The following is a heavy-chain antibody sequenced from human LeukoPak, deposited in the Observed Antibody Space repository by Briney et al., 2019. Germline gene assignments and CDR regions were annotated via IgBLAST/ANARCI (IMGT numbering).Heavy chain of an antibody. V-gene: IGHV1-18*01. CDR2: ISAYNGNT. Sequence: ASVKVSCKASGYTFTSYGISWVRQAPGQGLEWMGWISAYNGNTNYAQKLQGRVTMTTDTSTSTAYMELRSLRSDDTAVYYCARAHIVVVPAAAGNFDYWGQGTLVTVSS. D-gene: IGHD2-2*01. CDR3: ARAHIVVVPAAAGNFDY. J-gene: IGHJ4*02. CDR1: GYTFTSYG.